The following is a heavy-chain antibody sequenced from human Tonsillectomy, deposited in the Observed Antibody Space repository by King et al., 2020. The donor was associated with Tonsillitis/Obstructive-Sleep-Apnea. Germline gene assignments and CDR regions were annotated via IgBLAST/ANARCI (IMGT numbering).Heavy chain of an antibody. CDR3: AKGTVGNGWFDP. D-gene: IGHD1-26*01. CDR1: GGSISSGGYY. J-gene: IGHJ5*02. V-gene: IGHV4-31*01. CDR2: IYYSGST. Sequence: PLQESGPGLVKPSQTLSLTCTVSGGSISSGGYYWSWIRQHPGKGLEWIGYIYYSGSTYYNPSLKSLVTISLDTSKHQFSLKLSSVTAADTAVYYCAKGTVGNGWFDPWGQGTLVTVSS.